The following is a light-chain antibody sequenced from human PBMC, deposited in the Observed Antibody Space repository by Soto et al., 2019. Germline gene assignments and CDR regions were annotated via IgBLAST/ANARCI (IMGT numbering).Light chain of an antibody. CDR2: GAS. CDR3: QHYNSYSEA. CDR1: QSIRNW. J-gene: IGKJ1*01. Sequence: DIQMTQSPSTLSASVCDRVTMTCRASQSIRNWLAWYQDKPGKAPKLLIYGASSLESGVPSRFSGSGSGTEFTLTISSLQPDDFATYYCQHYNSYSEALGQGTKVDI. V-gene: IGKV1-5*01.